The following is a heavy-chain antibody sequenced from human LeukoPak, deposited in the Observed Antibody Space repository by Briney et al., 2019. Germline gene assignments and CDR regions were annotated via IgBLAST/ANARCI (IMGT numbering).Heavy chain of an antibody. CDR1: GGTFSSYA. CDR2: IIPIFGTA. CDR3: ARDSEGLFDP. V-gene: IGHV1-69*05. Sequence: LVKVSCKASGGTFSSYAISWVRQAPGQGLEWMGRIIPIFGTANYAQKFQGRVTITTDESTSTAYMELSSLRSEDTAVYYCARDSEGLFDPWGQGTLVTVSS. J-gene: IGHJ5*02.